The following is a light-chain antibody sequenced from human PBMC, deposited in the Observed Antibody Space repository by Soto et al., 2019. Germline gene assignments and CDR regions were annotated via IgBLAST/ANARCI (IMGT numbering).Light chain of an antibody. CDR1: QSVSNN. Sequence: EIVMTQSPVTLSVSPGERVTLSCRASQSVSNNLAWYQQKPGQAPRLLISGASTRATGIPARFSGSGSGTEFALTISSLQSEDFAVYYCQHFTNWPPTFGQGTQLEIK. CDR3: QHFTNWPPT. J-gene: IGKJ2*01. CDR2: GAS. V-gene: IGKV3-15*01.